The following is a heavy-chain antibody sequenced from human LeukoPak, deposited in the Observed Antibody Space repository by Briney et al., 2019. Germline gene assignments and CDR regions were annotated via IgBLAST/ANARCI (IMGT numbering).Heavy chain of an antibody. Sequence: SETLSLTCTVSGGSISSYYWSWIRQPPGKGLEWIGYIYYSGSTNYNPSLKSRVTISVDTSKNQFSLKLSSVTAADTAVYYCASALSYSGSYYGDAFDIWGQGTMVTVSS. D-gene: IGHD1-26*01. CDR3: ASALSYSGSYYGDAFDI. CDR1: GGSISSYY. V-gene: IGHV4-59*01. J-gene: IGHJ3*02. CDR2: IYYSGST.